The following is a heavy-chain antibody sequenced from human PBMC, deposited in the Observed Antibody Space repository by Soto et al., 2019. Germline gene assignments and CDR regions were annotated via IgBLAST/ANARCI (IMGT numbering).Heavy chain of an antibody. Sequence: SQTLSLTCAISGYSVSSNSAAWNWIIQSPSRGLEWLGRTYYRSKWYNDYAVSVKSRITINPDTSKNQFSLQLSSVTPEDTAVYYCARGEAEDGPLDYWGQGTLVTVSS. V-gene: IGHV6-1*01. CDR3: ARGEAEDGPLDY. D-gene: IGHD6-13*01. CDR2: TYYRSKWYN. J-gene: IGHJ4*02. CDR1: GYSVSSNSAA.